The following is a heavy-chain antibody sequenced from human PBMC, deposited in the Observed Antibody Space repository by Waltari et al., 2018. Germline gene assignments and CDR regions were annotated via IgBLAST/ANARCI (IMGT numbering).Heavy chain of an antibody. CDR3: ARGGGGWY. CDR2: IYHSGST. CDR1: GYSISSGYY. J-gene: IGHJ4*02. D-gene: IGHD6-19*01. V-gene: IGHV4-38-2*01. Sequence: QVQLQESGPGLVKPSETLSLTCAVSGYSISSGYYWGWIRQPPGKGLEWIGSIYHSGSTYYNPSLKSRVTISVDTSKNQFSLKLSSVTAADTAVYYCARGGGGWYWGQGTLVTVSS.